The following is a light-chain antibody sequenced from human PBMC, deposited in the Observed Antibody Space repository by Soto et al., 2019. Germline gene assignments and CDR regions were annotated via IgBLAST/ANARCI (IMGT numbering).Light chain of an antibody. V-gene: IGLV2-8*01. J-gene: IGLJ1*01. CDR3: TPHAASNHYV. Sequence: QSVLTQPPSGSGSPGQSVTISWTGTSSDVGAYNYVSWYQQHPGKAPKLMIYEVSKRPSGVPDRFSGSKSGNTASLTVSGLQAEDEADYYCTPHAASNHYVFAPGSKDTVL. CDR2: EVS. CDR1: SSDVGAYNY.